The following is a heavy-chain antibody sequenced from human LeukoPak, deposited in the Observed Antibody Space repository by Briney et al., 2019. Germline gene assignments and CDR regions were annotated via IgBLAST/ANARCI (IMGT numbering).Heavy chain of an antibody. V-gene: IGHV6-1*01. J-gene: IGHJ4*02. Sequence: SQTLSLTCANSGDSVSSNSAAWNWIRQSPSRGLKWLGRTYYRSKWYNDYAVSVKSRITINPDTSKNQFSLQLNSVTPEDTAVYYCARSWGSQWLVREPFDYWGQGTLVTVSS. CDR2: TYYRSKWYN. CDR1: GDSVSSNSAA. D-gene: IGHD6-19*01. CDR3: ARSWGSQWLVREPFDY.